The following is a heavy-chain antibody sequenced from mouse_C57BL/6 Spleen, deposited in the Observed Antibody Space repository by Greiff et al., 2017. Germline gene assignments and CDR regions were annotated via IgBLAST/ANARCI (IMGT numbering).Heavy chain of an antibody. V-gene: IGHV1-82*01. CDR3: ARSGDYDYFDY. CDR1: GYAFSSSW. J-gene: IGHJ2*01. D-gene: IGHD2-4*01. Sequence: VQLQQSGPELVKPGASVKISCKASGYAFSSSWMNWVKQRPGKGLEWIGRIYPGDGDTNYNGKFKGKATLTADKSSSTAYMQLSSLTSEDSAVYVCARSGDYDYFDYWGQGTTLTVSS. CDR2: IYPGDGDT.